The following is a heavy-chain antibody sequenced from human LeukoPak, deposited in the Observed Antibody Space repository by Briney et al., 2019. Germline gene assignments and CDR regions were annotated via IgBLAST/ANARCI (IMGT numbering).Heavy chain of an antibody. CDR2: ISAYNGNT. CDR1: GYTFTSYG. V-gene: IGHV1-18*01. J-gene: IGHJ4*02. D-gene: IGHD3-10*01. CDR3: ARDRVSGGSGSYYIGY. Sequence: ASVKVSCKASGYTFTSYGISWVRQALGQGLECVGWISAYNGNTNYAQKLQGRVTMTTDTSTSTAYMELRSLRSDDTAVYYCARDRVSGGSGSYYIGYWGQGTLVTVSS.